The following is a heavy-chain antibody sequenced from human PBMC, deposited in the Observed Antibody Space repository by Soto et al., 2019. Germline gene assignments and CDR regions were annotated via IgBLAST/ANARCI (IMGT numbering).Heavy chain of an antibody. V-gene: IGHV5-51*01. CDR2: IYPGDSDT. J-gene: IGHJ3*02. D-gene: IGHD3-10*01. CDR1: GYSFTSYW. CDR3: ASSKNSGSDDAFDI. Sequence: PGESLKISCKGSGYSFTSYWIAWVRQVPGKGLELMGVIYPGDSDTRYSPSFQGQVTISADKSISTAYLQWSSLKASDTAMYYCASSKNSGSDDAFDIWGQGTMVTVSS.